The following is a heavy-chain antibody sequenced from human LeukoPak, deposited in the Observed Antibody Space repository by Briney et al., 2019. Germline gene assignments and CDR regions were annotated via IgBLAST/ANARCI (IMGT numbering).Heavy chain of an antibody. Sequence: GGSLRLSCAASGFTFSNYGMNWVRQAPGKGLEWVSYISSSSATIYYADSVKGRFTISRDNANNSLYLQRNSLRDEDTAVYYCARRSRCYRTLDSWGQGTLVTVSS. J-gene: IGHJ4*02. CDR2: ISSSSATI. CDR1: GFTFSNYG. D-gene: IGHD2-2*01. V-gene: IGHV3-48*02. CDR3: ARRSRCYRTLDS.